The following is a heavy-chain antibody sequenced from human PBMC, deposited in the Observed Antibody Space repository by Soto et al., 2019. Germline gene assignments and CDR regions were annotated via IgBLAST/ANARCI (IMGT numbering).Heavy chain of an antibody. J-gene: IGHJ5*02. V-gene: IGHV4-4*02. CDR2: IYHSGTT. CDR3: ARGSGDYNGLFDP. D-gene: IGHD2-15*01. Sequence: QVQLQESGPGVVKPSGTLSLTCAVSGGSISSSNWWSWVRQSPGKGLEWIGEIYHSGTTNYNPSLKSRVTISVDKSKNHFSLKLTSVSAADTAVYYCARGSGDYNGLFDPWGQGTLVTVSS. CDR1: GGSISSSNW.